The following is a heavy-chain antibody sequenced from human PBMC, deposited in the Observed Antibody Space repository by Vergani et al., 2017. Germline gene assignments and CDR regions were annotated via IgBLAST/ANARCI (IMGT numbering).Heavy chain of an antibody. Sequence: EVQLLESGGGLVQPGGSLRLSCAASGFTFSSYAMSWVRQAPGKGLEWVSAISGSGGSTYYADSVKGRFTISRDNSKNTLYLQMNSLRAEDTAVYYCAKDGVLLWFGEPDYYYMDVWGKGTTVTVSS. CDR1: GFTFSSYA. CDR3: AKDGVLLWFGEPDYYYMDV. CDR2: ISGSGGST. V-gene: IGHV3-23*01. D-gene: IGHD3-10*01. J-gene: IGHJ6*03.